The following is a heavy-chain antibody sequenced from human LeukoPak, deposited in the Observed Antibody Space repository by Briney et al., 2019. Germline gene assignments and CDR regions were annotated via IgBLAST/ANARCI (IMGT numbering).Heavy chain of an antibody. CDR1: GFTFDDYA. CDR2: ISGDGGST. CDR3: AKDKGSGWNYYYYYMDV. Sequence: PGGSLRLSCAASGFTFDDYAMHWVRQAPGKGLEWVSVISGDGGSTYYADSVKGRFTISRDNSKNSLYLQMNSLRTEDTALYYCAKDKGSGWNYYYYYMDVWGKGTTVTVSS. J-gene: IGHJ6*03. D-gene: IGHD6-19*01. V-gene: IGHV3-43*02.